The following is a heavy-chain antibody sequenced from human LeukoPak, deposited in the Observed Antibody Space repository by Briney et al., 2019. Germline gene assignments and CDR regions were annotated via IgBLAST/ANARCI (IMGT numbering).Heavy chain of an antibody. Sequence: GGSLRLSCAASEFTFSSYTMNWVRQAPGKGLDWVSSISGSGGSAYYADSVKGRFTISRDNSKNTLYLQMNSLRAEDTAVYYCAKDRSIGTYYTFDHWGQGTLVTVSS. D-gene: IGHD1-26*01. J-gene: IGHJ4*02. CDR3: AKDRSIGTYYTFDH. CDR2: ISGSGGSA. CDR1: EFTFSSYT. V-gene: IGHV3-23*01.